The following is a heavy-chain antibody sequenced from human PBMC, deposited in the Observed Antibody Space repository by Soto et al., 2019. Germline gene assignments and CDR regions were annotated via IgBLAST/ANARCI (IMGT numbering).Heavy chain of an antibody. J-gene: IGHJ4*02. V-gene: IGHV4-38-2*01. CDR3: ARVGPSDYSNFEY. CDR1: GYSISSGHY. CDR2: FYYTGSS. Sequence: LSLTCAVSGYSISSGHYWAWIRQPPGKGLEWIGSFYYTGSSYYNPSLKSRVSISVDTSKNQISLKLRFVTAADTAVYFCARVGPSDYSNFEYWGQGRLVTVSS. D-gene: IGHD4-4*01.